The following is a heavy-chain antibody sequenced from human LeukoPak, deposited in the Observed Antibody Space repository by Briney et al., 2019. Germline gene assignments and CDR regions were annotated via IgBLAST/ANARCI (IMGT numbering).Heavy chain of an antibody. CDR2: ISGDAVTS. J-gene: IGHJ6*02. CDR3: AREGFPPKISDFWSGLGPYYYYGMDV. D-gene: IGHD3-3*01. V-gene: IGHV3-23*01. CDR1: GFTFKNYA. Sequence: GGSLRLSCAASGFTFKNYAMNWVRQSPGQGLEWVSTISGDAVTSWYADSVKGRFTVSRDNSKNIVFLQMNNLRAEDTAVYYCAREGFPPKISDFWSGLGPYYYYGMDVWGQGTTVTVSS.